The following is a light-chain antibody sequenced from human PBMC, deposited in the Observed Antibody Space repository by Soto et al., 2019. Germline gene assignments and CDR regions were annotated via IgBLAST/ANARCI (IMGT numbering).Light chain of an antibody. Sequence: EIVLPQSPATLSLSPGERATLSCRASQSVSSNYLAWYQQRPGQAPRLLIYGASNRATGIPDRFSGSGSGTEFTLTISRLQSEDFAVYYCQKYNNWPPITVGQGTRLEIK. CDR3: QKYNNWPPIT. CDR2: GAS. CDR1: QSVSSN. V-gene: IGKV3-15*01. J-gene: IGKJ5*01.